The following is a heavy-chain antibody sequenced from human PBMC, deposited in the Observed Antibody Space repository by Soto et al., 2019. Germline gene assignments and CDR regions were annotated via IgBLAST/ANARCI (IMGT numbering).Heavy chain of an antibody. J-gene: IGHJ4*02. CDR2: ISYDGSNK. CDR3: AKERPRRQGSGSYVDY. V-gene: IGHV3-30*18. D-gene: IGHD3-10*01. CDR1: GFTFSSYG. Sequence: QVQLVESGGGVVQPGRSLRLSCAASGFTFSSYGMHWVRQAPGKGLEWVAVISYDGSNKYYADSVKGRFTISRDNSKNTLYLQMNSLRAEDTAVYYCAKERPRRQGSGSYVDYWGQGTLVTVSS.